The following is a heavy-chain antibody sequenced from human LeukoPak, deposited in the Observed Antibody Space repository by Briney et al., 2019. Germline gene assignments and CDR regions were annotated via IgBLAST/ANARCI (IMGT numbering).Heavy chain of an antibody. CDR1: GFTFSSYG. V-gene: IGHV3-30*02. D-gene: IGHD6-13*01. J-gene: IGHJ4*02. CDR2: IRYDGSNK. Sequence: GGSLRLPCAASGFTFSSYGMHWVRQAPGKGLEWVAFIRYDGSNKYYADSVKGRFTISRDNSKNTLYLQMNSLRAEDTAVYYCAKAQTSTAAAGAPIYYWGQGTLVTVSS. CDR3: AKAQTSTAAAGAPIYY.